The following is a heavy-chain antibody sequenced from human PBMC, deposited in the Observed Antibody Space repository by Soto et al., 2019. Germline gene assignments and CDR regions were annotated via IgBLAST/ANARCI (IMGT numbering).Heavy chain of an antibody. CDR2: IYYSGST. CDR1: GGSISSYY. J-gene: IGHJ5*02. Sequence: SETLSLTCTVSGGSISSYYWSWIRQPPGKKLKWIGYIYYSGSTNYNPSQKSRVTISVDTSKNQFSLKLSSVTAADTAVYYCARARLSRSWWFDPWGQGTLVTVSS. D-gene: IGHD3-10*01. CDR3: ARARLSRSWWFDP. V-gene: IGHV4-59*01.